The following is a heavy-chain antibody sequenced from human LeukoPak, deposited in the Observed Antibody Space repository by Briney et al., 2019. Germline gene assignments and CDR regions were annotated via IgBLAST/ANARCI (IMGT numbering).Heavy chain of an antibody. CDR2: INHSGST. CDR1: GGSFSGYY. CDR3: ARGRHYDILTGYYNERYFDY. J-gene: IGHJ4*02. Sequence: SGTLSLTCAVYGGSFSGYYWNWIRQPPGKGLEWIGEINHSGSTNYNPSLKSRVTISVDTSKNDFSLKLSSVTAADTAVYYCARGRHYDILTGYYNERYFDYWGQGTLVTVSS. D-gene: IGHD3-9*01. V-gene: IGHV4-34*01.